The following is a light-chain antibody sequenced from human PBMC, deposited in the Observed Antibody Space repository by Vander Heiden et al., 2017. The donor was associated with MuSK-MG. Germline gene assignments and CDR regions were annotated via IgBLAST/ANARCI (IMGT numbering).Light chain of an antibody. Sequence: EMVMTQSPATLSVSPGDSATLSCGASQSVYSDLAWYQQKPGLSPRLLIYGASTRATGIPARFSRSGSGTEFTLTISSVQSEDFAVYYCPHDKKWPPGTFGQGTKVEI. J-gene: IGKJ1*01. V-gene: IGKV3-15*01. CDR1: QSVYSD. CDR2: GAS. CDR3: PHDKKWPPGT.